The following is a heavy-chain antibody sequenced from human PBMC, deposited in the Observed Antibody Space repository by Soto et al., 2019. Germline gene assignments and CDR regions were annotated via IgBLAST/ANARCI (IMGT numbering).Heavy chain of an antibody. V-gene: IGHV4-39*01. CDR2: IYFTGNA. CDR1: GGSITRSSYF. Sequence: SETLSLTCIVSGGSITRSSYFWGWVRQPPGKGLEWIGTIYFTGNAYYTPSLKSRLTMSIDTSKNEFSLRLNSVTAADTAVYYCAGQTFTIAAASYGRSNWFDPWGPGTLVTVSS. D-gene: IGHD6-25*01. CDR3: AGQTFTIAAASYGRSNWFDP. J-gene: IGHJ5*02.